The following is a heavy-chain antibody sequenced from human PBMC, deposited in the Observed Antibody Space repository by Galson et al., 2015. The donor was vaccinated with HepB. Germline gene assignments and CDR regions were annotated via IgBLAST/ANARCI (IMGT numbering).Heavy chain of an antibody. CDR2: INHSGST. CDR3: ARAVYYDFWNGFGP. Sequence: LSLTCAVYGGSLSNHYWSWIRQSPGKGLEWIGEINHSGSTNYNPSLKNRVSISVDTSKNRLSLKLSSVTAADTAVYYCARAVYYDFWNGFGPWGQGTLVTVSS. CDR1: GGSLSNHY. V-gene: IGHV4-34*01. D-gene: IGHD3-3*01. J-gene: IGHJ5*02.